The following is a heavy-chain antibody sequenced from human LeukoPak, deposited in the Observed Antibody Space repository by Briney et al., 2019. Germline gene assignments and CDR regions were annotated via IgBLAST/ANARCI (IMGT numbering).Heavy chain of an antibody. D-gene: IGHD3-16*02. V-gene: IGHV3-30*03. CDR2: ISYDGSNK. CDR1: GFTFSSCG. Sequence: GRSLRLSCAASGFTFSSCGMHWVRQAPGKGLEWVAVISYDGSNKYYADSVKGRFTISRDNSKNTLYLQMSSLGAEDTAVYYCASDLGELSGHYYGMDVWGQGTTVTVSS. J-gene: IGHJ6*02. CDR3: ASDLGELSGHYYGMDV.